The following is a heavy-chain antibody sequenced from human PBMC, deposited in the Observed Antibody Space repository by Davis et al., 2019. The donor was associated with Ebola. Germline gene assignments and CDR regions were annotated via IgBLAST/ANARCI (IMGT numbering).Heavy chain of an antibody. V-gene: IGHV1-46*01. CDR3: ASAGYCSSTSCYWGAFDI. J-gene: IGHJ3*02. D-gene: IGHD2-2*01. Sequence: ASVKVSCKASGGTFSSYAISWVRQAPGQGLEWMGIINPSGGSTSYAQKFQGRVTMTRDTSTSTVYMELSSLRSEDTAVYYCASAGYCSSTSCYWGAFDIWGQGTMVTVSS. CDR1: GGTFSSYA. CDR2: INPSGGST.